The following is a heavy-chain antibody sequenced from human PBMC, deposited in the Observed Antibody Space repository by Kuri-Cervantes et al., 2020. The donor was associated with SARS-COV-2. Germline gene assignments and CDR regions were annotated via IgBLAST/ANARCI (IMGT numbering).Heavy chain of an antibody. D-gene: IGHD1-1*01. CDR3: ARERRTFYYYYYMDV. CDR1: GGSISSGTYY. CDR2: IYASGST. J-gene: IGHJ6*03. V-gene: IGHV4-61*09. Sequence: LRLSCTVSGGSISSGTYYWSWIRQPAGKGLEWIGHIYASGSTNYNPSLKSRVTMSVDTSKNQFSLKLSSVTAADTAVYYCARERRTFYYYYYMDVWGKGTTVTVSS.